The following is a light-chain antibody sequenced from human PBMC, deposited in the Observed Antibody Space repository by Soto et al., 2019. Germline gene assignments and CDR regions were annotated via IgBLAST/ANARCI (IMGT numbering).Light chain of an antibody. V-gene: IGKV1-5*03. CDR3: KQYNSY. J-gene: IGKJ3*01. Sequence: DIQMTQSPSTMSASVGDRVAITCRASQVISSWLAWYQQKPGKAPTLLIYKASSFESGVPSRFSGSGSATEITLTLSSLQPDGFATYYCKQYNSYFGPGTKVDIK. CDR1: QVISSW. CDR2: KAS.